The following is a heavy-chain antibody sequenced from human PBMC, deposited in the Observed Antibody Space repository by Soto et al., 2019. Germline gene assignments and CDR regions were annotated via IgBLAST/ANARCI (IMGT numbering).Heavy chain of an antibody. D-gene: IGHD2-15*01. V-gene: IGHV1-58*02. CDR3: AGGYCSGGSCYPTGAFDI. CDR2: IVVGSGNT. Sequence: SVKVSCKASGFTFTSSAMQWVRQARGQRLEWIGWIVVGSGNTNYAQKFQERVTITRDMSTSTAYMELSSLRSEDTAVYYCAGGYCSGGSCYPTGAFDIWGQGTMVTVSS. CDR1: GFTFTSSA. J-gene: IGHJ3*02.